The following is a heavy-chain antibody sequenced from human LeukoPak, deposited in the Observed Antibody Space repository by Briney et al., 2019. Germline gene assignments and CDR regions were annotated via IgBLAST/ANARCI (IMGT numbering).Heavy chain of an antibody. D-gene: IGHD1-26*01. CDR1: GYTFTNYG. CDR3: ARGSYYAY. CDR2: ISTYSGNT. J-gene: IGHJ4*02. V-gene: IGHV1-18*01. Sequence: GASVKVSCKASGYTFTNYGVSWVRQAPGQGLEWMGWISTYSGNTNYAQNLQGRVTMTTDTSTSTAYMELRSLRSDDTAVYYCARGSYYAYWGQGTLVTVSS.